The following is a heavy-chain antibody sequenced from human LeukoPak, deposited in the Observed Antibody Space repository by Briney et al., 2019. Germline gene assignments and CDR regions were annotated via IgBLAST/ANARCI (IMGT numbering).Heavy chain of an antibody. J-gene: IGHJ4*02. CDR3: ARDRGYNWNDGLDY. CDR2: IYYTGST. Sequence: SETLSLTCTVSGGSITSHFWSWIRQPPGKGMEWIGYIYYTGSTNYNPSLKSRVTISVDTSKNQFSLKLSSVTAADTAVYYCARDRGYNWNDGLDYWGQGTLVTVSS. CDR1: GGSITSHF. V-gene: IGHV4-59*11. D-gene: IGHD1-1*01.